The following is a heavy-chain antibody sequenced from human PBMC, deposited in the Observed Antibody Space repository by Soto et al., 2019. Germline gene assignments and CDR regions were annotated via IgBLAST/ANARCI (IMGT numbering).Heavy chain of an antibody. Sequence: QVQLVESGGGVVQPGRSLRLSCAASGFTFSSYAMHWVRQAPGKGLEWVAVISYDGSNKHYADSVKGRFTISRDNSKNTLNLQMNSLRAEDTGVYYCARDSPRSCMDVWGQGTTVTVSS. V-gene: IGHV3-30-3*01. CDR1: GFTFSSYA. J-gene: IGHJ6*02. CDR2: ISYDGSNK. D-gene: IGHD3-3*01. CDR3: ARDSPRSCMDV.